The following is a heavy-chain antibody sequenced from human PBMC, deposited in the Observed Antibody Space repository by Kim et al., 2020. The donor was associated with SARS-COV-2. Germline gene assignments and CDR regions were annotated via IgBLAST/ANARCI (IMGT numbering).Heavy chain of an antibody. V-gene: IGHV1-69*13. D-gene: IGHD3-9*01. CDR1: GGTFSSYA. J-gene: IGHJ6*02. CDR2: IIPIFGTA. Sequence: SVKVSCKASGGTFSSYAISWVRQAPGQGLEWMGGIIPIFGTANYAQKFQGRVTITADESTSTAYMELSSLRSEDTAVYYCARDVRYDYYDILTGYYPFGMDVWGQGTTVTVSS. CDR3: ARDVRYDYYDILTGYYPFGMDV.